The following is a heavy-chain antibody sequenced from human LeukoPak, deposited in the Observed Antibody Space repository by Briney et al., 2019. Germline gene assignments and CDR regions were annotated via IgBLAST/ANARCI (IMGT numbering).Heavy chain of an antibody. D-gene: IGHD6-19*01. J-gene: IGHJ4*02. CDR3: ARGNVAVARNLIDF. CDR1: GFTFNIYP. V-gene: IGHV3-30*04. Sequence: GRSLRLSCAASGFTFNIYPMHWVRQAPGEGPEWVAVTLYDGSSTDYADSVKGRFTMSRDNAKNTLYLQMNSLRPEDTGIYYCARGNVAVARNLIDFWGQGTLVTLSS. CDR2: TLYDGSST.